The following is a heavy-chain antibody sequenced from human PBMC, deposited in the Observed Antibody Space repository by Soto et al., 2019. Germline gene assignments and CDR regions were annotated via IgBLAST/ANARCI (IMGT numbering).Heavy chain of an antibody. J-gene: IGHJ3*02. V-gene: IGHV3-21*01. CDR1: GFTFSSYS. Sequence: GGSLRLSCAASGFTFSSYSMNWVRQAPGKGLEWVSSISSSSSDRYYADSVKGRFTISRDNAKNSLYLQMNSLRAEDTAVYYCARGFGSGSYRIDDAFDIWGQGTMVTVSS. D-gene: IGHD3-10*01. CDR2: ISSSSSDR. CDR3: ARGFGSGSYRIDDAFDI.